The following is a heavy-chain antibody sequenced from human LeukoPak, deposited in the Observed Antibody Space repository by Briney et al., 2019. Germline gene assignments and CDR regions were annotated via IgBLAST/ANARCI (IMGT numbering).Heavy chain of an antibody. CDR2: INYRGST. CDR1: NASISSNTYY. Sequence: SETLSLTCTVSNASISSNTYYRAWIRQPPGKGLEYIGSINYRGSTYYNPSLKSRVTLSVDTSKNQFSLKLTSVTAADTAVYYCATSNWLRDSNFDSWGQGTLVTVSS. V-gene: IGHV4-39*07. D-gene: IGHD4-11*01. J-gene: IGHJ4*02. CDR3: ATSNWLRDSNFDS.